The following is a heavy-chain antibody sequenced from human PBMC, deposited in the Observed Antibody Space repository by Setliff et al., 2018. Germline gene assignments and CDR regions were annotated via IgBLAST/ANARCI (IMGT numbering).Heavy chain of an antibody. CDR1: GASINNHY. V-gene: IGHV4-59*11. Sequence: SETLSLTCTVSGASINNHYWAWIRQPPGKGLEWIGYVSHSGSTDYNPSLRSRVTVSVDTSRIHFSLRLTSVSAADTAVYYCARLRKSTPHWYFDLWGRGTLVTVFS. CDR3: ARLRKSTPHWYFDL. CDR2: VSHSGST. J-gene: IGHJ2*01.